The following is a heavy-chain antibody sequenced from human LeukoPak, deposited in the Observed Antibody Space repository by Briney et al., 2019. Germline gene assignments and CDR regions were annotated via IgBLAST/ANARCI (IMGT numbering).Heavy chain of an antibody. J-gene: IGHJ4*02. Sequence: GGSLRLSCSVSGFIFSNYWMSWVRRAPGKGLEWVANIHQDGNEKYYVDSVKGRFTISRDNAKNSLYLQMNSLRAEDTAVYYCARGDKFSGDYWGQGTLVTVSS. V-gene: IGHV3-7*04. CDR1: GFIFSNYW. CDR3: ARGDKFSGDY. D-gene: IGHD2-15*01. CDR2: IHQDGNEK.